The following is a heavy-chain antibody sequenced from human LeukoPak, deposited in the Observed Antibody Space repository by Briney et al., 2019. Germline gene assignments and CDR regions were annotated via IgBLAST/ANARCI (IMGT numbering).Heavy chain of an antibody. J-gene: IGHJ4*02. CDR3: ASPEDGGNSYSFDY. V-gene: IGHV3-30*02. CDR2: IRSDGSDK. CDR1: GFTFSIYG. Sequence: PGGSLRLSCAASGFTFSIYGMHWVRQAPGKGLEWVAFIRSDGSDKYYADSVKGRFTISRDNSKNTLFLQMNSLRPEDTAVYYCASPEDGGNSYSFDYWGQGTLVTVSS. D-gene: IGHD4-23*01.